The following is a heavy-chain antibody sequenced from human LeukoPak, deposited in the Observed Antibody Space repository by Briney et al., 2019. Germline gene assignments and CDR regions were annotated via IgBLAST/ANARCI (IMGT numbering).Heavy chain of an antibody. CDR2: IYTSGST. Sequence: SQTLSLTCTVSGGSISSGSYYWSWIRQPAGKGLEWIGRIYTSGSTNYNPSLKSRVTISVDTSENQFSLKLSSVTAADTAVYYCARDSDSSSLSDYWGQGTLVTVSS. V-gene: IGHV4-61*02. D-gene: IGHD6-6*01. J-gene: IGHJ4*02. CDR3: ARDSDSSSLSDY. CDR1: GGSISSGSYY.